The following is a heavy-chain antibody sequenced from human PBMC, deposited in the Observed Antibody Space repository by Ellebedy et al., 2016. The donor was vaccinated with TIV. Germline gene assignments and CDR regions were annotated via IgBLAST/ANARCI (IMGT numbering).Heavy chain of an antibody. V-gene: IGHV4-59*01. D-gene: IGHD5-24*01. Sequence: MPSETLSLTCTVSGGSISPYYWSWIRQPPGGGLEWIGYIYYGGSTSYNPSLRSRLTISVDTSKNQVSLKLTSVTAADTAVYYCAREGTDGYNYFDYWGRGTLITVSS. CDR3: AREGTDGYNYFDY. CDR2: IYYGGST. J-gene: IGHJ4*02. CDR1: GGSISPYY.